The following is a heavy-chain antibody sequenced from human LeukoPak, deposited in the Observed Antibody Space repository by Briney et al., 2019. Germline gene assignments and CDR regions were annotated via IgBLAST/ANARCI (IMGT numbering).Heavy chain of an antibody. CDR3: ARAASDHVYDSSGPDAFDI. CDR1: GGSISSGGYS. J-gene: IGHJ3*02. Sequence: SQPLSLTCAVSGGSISSGGYSWSWIRQPPGKGLEWIGYIYHSGSTYYNPSLKSRVTISVDRSKNQFSLKLSSVTAADTAVYYCARAASDHVYDSSGPDAFDIWGQGTMVTVSS. CDR2: IYHSGST. V-gene: IGHV4-30-2*01. D-gene: IGHD3-22*01.